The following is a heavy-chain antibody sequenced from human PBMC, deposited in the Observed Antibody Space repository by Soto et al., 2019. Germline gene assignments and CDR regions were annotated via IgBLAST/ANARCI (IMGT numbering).Heavy chain of an antibody. CDR2: IYPGDSDT. V-gene: IGHV5-51*01. Sequence: GESLKISCKGSGYSFTSYWIGWVRQMPGKGLEWMGIIYPGDSDTRYSPSFQGQVTISADKSISTAYLQWSSLKASDTAMYYCARGGYCTNGVCYSSVVDYWGQGTLVTVSS. CDR1: GYSFTSYW. J-gene: IGHJ4*02. D-gene: IGHD2-8*01. CDR3: ARGGYCTNGVCYSSVVDY.